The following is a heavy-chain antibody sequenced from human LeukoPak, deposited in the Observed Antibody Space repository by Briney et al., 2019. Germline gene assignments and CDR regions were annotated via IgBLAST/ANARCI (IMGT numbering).Heavy chain of an antibody. CDR2: INHSGST. CDR3: ARGTDSSSWYVL. CDR1: GGSFSGYY. J-gene: IGHJ3*01. Sequence: PSETLSLTCAVYGGSFSGYYWSWIRQPPGKGLEWIGEINHSGSTNYNPSLKSRVTISVDTSKNQFSLKLSSVTAADTAVYYCARGTDSSSWYVLWGQGTMVTVSS. V-gene: IGHV4-34*01. D-gene: IGHD6-13*01.